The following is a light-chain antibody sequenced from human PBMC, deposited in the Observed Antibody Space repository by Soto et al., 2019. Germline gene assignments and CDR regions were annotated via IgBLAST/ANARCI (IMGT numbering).Light chain of an antibody. Sequence: EIVMTQSPATLSVSPGERATLSCRASQSVSSNLAWYQQNPGQAPRLLIYGASTRATGIPARFSGSGSGTEFTLTISSLQSEDFAVYYCQQYNNWPIFGGGTKVEIK. CDR3: QQYNNWPI. J-gene: IGKJ4*01. V-gene: IGKV3-15*01. CDR2: GAS. CDR1: QSVSSN.